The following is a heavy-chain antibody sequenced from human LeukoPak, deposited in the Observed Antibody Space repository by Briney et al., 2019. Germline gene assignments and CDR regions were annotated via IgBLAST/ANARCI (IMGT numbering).Heavy chain of an antibody. V-gene: IGHV1-2*06. CDR1: GYTFTGYY. CDR2: INPNSGGT. Sequence: ASVKVSCKASGYTFTGYYMHWVRQAPGQGLEWMGRINPNSGGTNYAQKFQGRVTMTRDTSISTAYMELSRLRSDDTAVYYCAREPLRYFDWLYPPYFDYWGQGTLVTVSS. J-gene: IGHJ4*02. CDR3: AREPLRYFDWLYPPYFDY. D-gene: IGHD3-9*01.